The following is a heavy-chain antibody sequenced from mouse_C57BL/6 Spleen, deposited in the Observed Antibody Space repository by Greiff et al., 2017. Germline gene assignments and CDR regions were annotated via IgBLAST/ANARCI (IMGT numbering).Heavy chain of an antibody. Sequence: EVQGVESGGGLVKPGGSLKLSCAASGFTFSSYAMSWVRQTPEKRLEWVATISDGGSYTYYPDNVKGRFTISRDNAKNNLYLQMSHLKSEDTAMYYCAREGYYSSPYAMDYWGQGTSVTVSS. J-gene: IGHJ4*01. V-gene: IGHV5-4*01. CDR2: ISDGGSYT. CDR3: AREGYYSSPYAMDY. CDR1: GFTFSSYA. D-gene: IGHD2-5*01.